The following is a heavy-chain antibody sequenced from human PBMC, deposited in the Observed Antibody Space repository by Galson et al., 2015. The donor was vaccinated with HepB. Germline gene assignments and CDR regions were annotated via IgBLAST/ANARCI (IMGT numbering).Heavy chain of an antibody. CDR3: ARLAADSGNYSPFDY. J-gene: IGHJ4*02. CDR1: GFIVSNNH. V-gene: IGHV3-66*04. CDR2: IYSGGNT. D-gene: IGHD1-26*01. Sequence: SLRLSCAASGFIVSNNHMSWVRQAPGKGLEWVSVIYSGGNTYYADSVKGRFTISRDNSKNTLYLQMSSLRGEDTAVYYCARLAADSGNYSPFDYWGQGTLVTVSS.